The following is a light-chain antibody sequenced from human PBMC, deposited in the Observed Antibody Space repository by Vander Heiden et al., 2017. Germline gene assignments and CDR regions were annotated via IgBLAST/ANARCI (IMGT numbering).Light chain of an antibody. CDR3: QQDDSTPIT. CDR2: WAS. CDR1: QSVLYCSNNKNY. J-gene: IGKJ5*01. V-gene: IGKV4-1*01. Sequence: IVMTQSPDSLPVSLGERATIICYSLQSVLYCSNNKNYLAWYQQKPGQPPKLLIYWASTRESGVPDRFSGSGSGTDFTLTISSLQAEDVAVYYCQQDDSTPITFGQGTQLEIK.